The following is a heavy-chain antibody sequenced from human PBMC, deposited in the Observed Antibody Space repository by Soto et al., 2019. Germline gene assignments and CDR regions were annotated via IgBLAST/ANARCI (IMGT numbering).Heavy chain of an antibody. CDR3: ARGDSTDCSNGVCSFFYNHDMDV. CDR2: INPKSGGT. J-gene: IGHJ6*02. V-gene: IGHV1-2*04. CDR1: GYSFTDYH. D-gene: IGHD2-8*01. Sequence: ASVKVSCKASGYSFTDYHIHWVRQAPGQGLEWLRRINPKSGGTSTAQKFQGWVTTTTDTSISTASMELTRLTSDDTAIYYCARGDSTDCSNGVCSFFYNHDMDVWGQGTTVTVS.